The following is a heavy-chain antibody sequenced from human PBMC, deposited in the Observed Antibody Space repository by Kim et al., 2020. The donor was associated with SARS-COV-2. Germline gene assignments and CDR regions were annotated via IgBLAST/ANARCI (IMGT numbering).Heavy chain of an antibody. Sequence: KYYASSVKGRFTITRDNSKNTLYLQMNSLRAEDTAVYYCAKDITIFGMDVWGQGTTVTVSS. V-gene: IGHV3-23*01. CDR2: K. CDR3: AKDITIFGMDV. J-gene: IGHJ6*02. D-gene: IGHD3-3*01.